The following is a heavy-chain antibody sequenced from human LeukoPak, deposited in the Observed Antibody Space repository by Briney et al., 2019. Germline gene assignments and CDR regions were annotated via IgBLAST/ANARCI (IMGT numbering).Heavy chain of an antibody. D-gene: IGHD3-22*01. CDR1: GGSIRTSTYY. CDR3: ARHYYDSSGYYSTHHFDS. CDR2: IYYSGTT. V-gene: IGHV4-39*01. J-gene: IGHJ4*02. Sequence: SETLSLTCTVSGGSIRTSTYYWGWIRQPPGKGLEWVGTIYYSGTTYYNPSLKSRVTISVDTSKNQFSLNLSSVTAADTAVYYCARHYYDSSGYYSTHHFDSWGQGIQVTVSS.